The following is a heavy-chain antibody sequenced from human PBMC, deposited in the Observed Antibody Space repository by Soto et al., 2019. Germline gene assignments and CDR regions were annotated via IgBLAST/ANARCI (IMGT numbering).Heavy chain of an antibody. J-gene: IGHJ4*02. D-gene: IGHD3-10*01. CDR2: IWYDGSNK. CDR1: GFTFSSYG. V-gene: IGHV3-33*01. CDR3: ARGIRGVAPNDY. Sequence: GGSLRLSCAASGFTFSSYGMHWVRQAPGKGLEWVAVIWYDGSNKYYADSVKGRFTISRDNSKNTLYLQMNSLRAEDTAVYYCARGIRGVAPNDYWGQGTLVTVSS.